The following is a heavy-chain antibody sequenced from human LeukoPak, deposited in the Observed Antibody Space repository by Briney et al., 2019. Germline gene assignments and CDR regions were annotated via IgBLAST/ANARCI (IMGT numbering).Heavy chain of an antibody. V-gene: IGHV4-4*07. CDR2: IYTSGST. D-gene: IGHD2-2*01. CDR3: ARDLGHPGVVPAAMGYYYYYGMDV. Sequence: SETLSLTCTVSGGSISSYYWSWIRQPAGKGLEWIGRIYTSGSTNYNPSLKSRVTMSVDTSKNQFSLKLSSVTAADTAVYYCARDLGHPGVVPAAMGYYYYYGMDVWGQGTTVTVSS. J-gene: IGHJ6*02. CDR1: GGSISSYY.